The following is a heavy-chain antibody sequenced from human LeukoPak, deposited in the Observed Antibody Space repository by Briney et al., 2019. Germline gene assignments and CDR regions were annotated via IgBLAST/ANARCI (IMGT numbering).Heavy chain of an antibody. CDR2: INPNSGGT. J-gene: IGHJ5*02. D-gene: IGHD1-26*01. CDR1: GYTFTSYY. V-gene: IGHV1-2*02. CDR3: ARGPDRGSYRGLLGVDRNWFDP. Sequence: GASVKVSCKASGYTFTSYYMHWVRQAPGQGLEWMGWINPNSGGTNYAQKFQGRVTMTRDTSISTAYMELSRLRSDDTAVYYCARGPDRGSYRGLLGVDRNWFDPWGQGTLVTVSS.